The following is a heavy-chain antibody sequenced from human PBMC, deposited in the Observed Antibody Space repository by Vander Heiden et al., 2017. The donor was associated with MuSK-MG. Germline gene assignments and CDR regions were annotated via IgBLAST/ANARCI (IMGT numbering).Heavy chain of an antibody. CDR3: ARPYYDSGGSTVGFDY. CDR2: IWYDGSNK. J-gene: IGHJ4*02. V-gene: IGHV3-33*01. D-gene: IGHD3-22*01. CDR1: GFPFSNYG. Sequence: QVQLVESGGGVVQSGRSLRLSCTASGFPFSNYGMHWVRQAPGKGLEWVAVIWYDGSNKYYADSVKGRFTISRDNSKNTLYLQMNSLRAEDTAVYYCARPYYDSGGSTVGFDYWGQGTLVTVSS.